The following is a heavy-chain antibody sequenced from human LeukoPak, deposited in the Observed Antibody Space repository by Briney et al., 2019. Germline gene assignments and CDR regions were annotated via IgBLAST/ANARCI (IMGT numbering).Heavy chain of an antibody. CDR1: GYSFTGSF. Sequence: ASVKVSCKSSGYSFTGSFMHWVRQAPGQGVEWMGWIKLNSGDTNYAQKFQGRVTMTRDTSISTTYMEVSRLRSHDAAVYYCARDPGIAVSGKYLQHWGQGTLVTVSS. V-gene: IGHV1-2*02. J-gene: IGHJ1*01. CDR3: ARDPGIAVSGKYLQH. D-gene: IGHD6-19*01. CDR2: IKLNSGDT.